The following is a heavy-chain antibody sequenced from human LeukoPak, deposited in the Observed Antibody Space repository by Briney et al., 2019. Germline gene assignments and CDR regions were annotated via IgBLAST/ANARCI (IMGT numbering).Heavy chain of an antibody. CDR3: ARVIWGYCSSISCYDVIADAFDI. J-gene: IGHJ3*02. CDR2: IYTSGST. D-gene: IGHD2-2*01. CDR1: GGSISSYY. V-gene: IGHV4-4*07. Sequence: SETLSLTCTVSGGSISSYYWSWIRQPAGKGLEWIGRIYTSGSTNYNPSLKSRVTMSVDTSKNQFSLKLSSVTAADTAVYYCARVIWGYCSSISCYDVIADAFDIWGQGTMVTVSS.